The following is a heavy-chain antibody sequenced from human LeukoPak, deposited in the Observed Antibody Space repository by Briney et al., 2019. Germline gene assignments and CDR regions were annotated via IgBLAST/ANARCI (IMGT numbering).Heavy chain of an antibody. Sequence: GASVKVSCKASGGTFSSYAISWVRQAPGQGLEWMGGIIPIFGTANYAQKFQGRVTITADESTSTACMELSSLRSEDTAVYYCARDRVAAAVPPGVRYYYYGMDVWGQGTTVTVSS. V-gene: IGHV1-69*13. D-gene: IGHD6-13*01. CDR1: GGTFSSYA. CDR2: IIPIFGTA. CDR3: ARDRVAAAVPPGVRYYYYGMDV. J-gene: IGHJ6*02.